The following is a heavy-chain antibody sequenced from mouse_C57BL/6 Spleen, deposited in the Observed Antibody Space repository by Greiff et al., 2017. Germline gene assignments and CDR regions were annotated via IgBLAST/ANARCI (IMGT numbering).Heavy chain of an antibody. CDR2: IDPSDSYT. V-gene: IGHV1-69*01. J-gene: IGHJ2*01. CDR1: GYTFTSSW. CDR3: ARGDYGSSHDY. D-gene: IGHD1-1*01. Sequence: VQLQQPGAELVMPGASVKLSCKASGYTFTSSWMHWVKQRPGQGLEWIGEIDPSDSYTNYNQKFKGKSTLTVDKSSSTAYMQLSSLTSEDSAVYYCARGDYGSSHDYWGQGTTLTVSS.